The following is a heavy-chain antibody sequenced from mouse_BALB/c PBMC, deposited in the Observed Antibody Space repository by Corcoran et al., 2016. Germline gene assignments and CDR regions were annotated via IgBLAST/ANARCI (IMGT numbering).Heavy chain of an antibody. CDR3: ARTYYGSSYYWYFDV. J-gene: IGHJ1*01. Sequence: QIQLVQSGPELKKPGETVRISCKASGYTFTTAGMKWVQKMPGKGLKWIGWINTHSGVPKYAEDFKGRFAFSLETSASTAYLQISNLKNEDTATYFCARTYYGSSYYWYFDVWGAGTTVTVSS. CDR1: GYTFTTAG. V-gene: IGHV9-4*02. D-gene: IGHD1-1*01. CDR2: INTHSGVP.